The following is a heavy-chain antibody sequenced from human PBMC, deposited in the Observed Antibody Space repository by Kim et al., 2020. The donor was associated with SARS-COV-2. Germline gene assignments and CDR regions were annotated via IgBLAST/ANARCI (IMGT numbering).Heavy chain of an antibody. J-gene: IGHJ4*02. Sequence: AAPVKGRFTISRDDSKNTLYLQMNSLKTEDTAVYYCTTATYYDILTGFNYWGQGTLVTVSS. D-gene: IGHD3-9*01. V-gene: IGHV3-15*01. CDR3: TTATYYDILTGFNY.